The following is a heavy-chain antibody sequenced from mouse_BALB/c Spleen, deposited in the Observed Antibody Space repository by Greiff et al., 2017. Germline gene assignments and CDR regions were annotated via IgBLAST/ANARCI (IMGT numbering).Heavy chain of an antibody. V-gene: IGHV1-69*01. CDR3: ARSTDAMDY. J-gene: IGHJ4*01. Sequence: QVQLKESGAELVMPGASVKMSCKASGYTFTDYWMHWVKQRPGQGLEWIGAIDTSDSYTSYNQKFKGKATLTVDESSSTAYMQLSSLTSEDSAVYYCARSTDAMDYWGQGTSVTVSS. CDR1: GYTFTDYW. CDR2: IDTSDSYT.